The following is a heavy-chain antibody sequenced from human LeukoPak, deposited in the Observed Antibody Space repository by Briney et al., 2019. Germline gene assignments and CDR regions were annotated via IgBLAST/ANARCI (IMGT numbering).Heavy chain of an antibody. Sequence: SETLSLTCTVSGVSITSYFWNWIRQPPGGGLEWIAFTHFCENTIYNPSLKSRASISLDTSRNQVSLKLNTVTAADTAIYYCARRTCSSIICLENGGNWLDPSGQGTLVTVSS. CDR1: GVSITSYF. CDR3: ARRTCSSIICLENGGNWLDP. D-gene: IGHD6-13*01. J-gene: IGHJ5*02. CDR2: THFCENT. V-gene: IGHV4-59*08.